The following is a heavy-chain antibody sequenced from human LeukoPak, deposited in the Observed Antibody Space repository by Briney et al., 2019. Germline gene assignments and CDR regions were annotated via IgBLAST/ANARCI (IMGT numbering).Heavy chain of an antibody. CDR1: GYTFTSYA. V-gene: IGHV7-4-1*02. CDR2: INTNTGNP. D-gene: IGHD5-18*01. CDR3: ARFSVKNTAMVINDY. J-gene: IGHJ4*02. Sequence: ASVKVSCKASGYTFTSYAMNWVRQAPGQGLEWMGWINTNTGNPTYAQGFTGRFVFSLDTSVSTVYLQISSLKAEDTAVYYCARFSVKNTAMVINDYWGQGTLVTVSS.